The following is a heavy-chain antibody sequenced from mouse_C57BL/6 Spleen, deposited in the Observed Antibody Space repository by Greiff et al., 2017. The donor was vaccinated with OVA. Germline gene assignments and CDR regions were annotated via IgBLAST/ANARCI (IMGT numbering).Heavy chain of an antibody. CDR2: ISDGGSYT. V-gene: IGHV5-4*01. J-gene: IGHJ3*01. Sequence: EVKVEESGGGLVKPGGSLKLSCAASGFTFSSYAMSWVRQTPEKRLEWVATISDGGSYTYYPDNVKGRFTISRDNAKNNLYLQMSHLKSEDTAMYYCARDRYYGSSLFAYWGQGTLVTVSA. D-gene: IGHD1-1*01. CDR3: ARDRYYGSSLFAY. CDR1: GFTFSSYA.